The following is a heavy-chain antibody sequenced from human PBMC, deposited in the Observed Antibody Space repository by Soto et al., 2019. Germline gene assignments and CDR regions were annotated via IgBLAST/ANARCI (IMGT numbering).Heavy chain of an antibody. V-gene: IGHV3-48*01. CDR1: GFTFSSYS. CDR2: ISSSSSTI. Sequence: GGSLRLSCAASGFTFSSYSMNWVRQAPGKGLEWVSYISSSSSTIYYADSVKGRFTISRDNAKNSLYLQMNSLRAEDTAVYYCARVHIETIFGVVTIHMDVWGKGTTVTVSS. D-gene: IGHD3-3*01. CDR3: ARVHIETIFGVVTIHMDV. J-gene: IGHJ6*03.